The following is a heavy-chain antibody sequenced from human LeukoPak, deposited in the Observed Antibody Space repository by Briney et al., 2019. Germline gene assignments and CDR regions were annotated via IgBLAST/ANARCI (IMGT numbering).Heavy chain of an antibody. D-gene: IGHD1-20*01. CDR2: IYSGGST. J-gene: IGHJ1*01. CDR1: GFTFSSYA. Sequence: GGSLRLSCAASGFTFSSYAMSWVRQAPGKGLEWVSVIYSGGSTYYADSVKGRFTISRDNSKNTLYLQMNSLRAEDTAVYYCARDFAGLTGTLRAEYFQHWGQGTLVTVSS. V-gene: IGHV3-66*01. CDR3: ARDFAGLTGTLRAEYFQH.